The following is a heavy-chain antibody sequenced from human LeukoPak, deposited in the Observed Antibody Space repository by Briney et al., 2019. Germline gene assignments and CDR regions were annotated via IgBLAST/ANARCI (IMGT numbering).Heavy chain of an antibody. Sequence: SETLSLTCTVSGYSISSGYYWGWIRQPPGKGLEWIGSIYHSGSTYYNPSLKSRATISVDTSKNQFSLKLSSVTAADTAIYYCARQGAVAALYFDYWGQGTLVTVSS. D-gene: IGHD6-19*01. V-gene: IGHV4-38-2*02. CDR1: GYSISSGYY. J-gene: IGHJ4*02. CDR3: ARQGAVAALYFDY. CDR2: IYHSGST.